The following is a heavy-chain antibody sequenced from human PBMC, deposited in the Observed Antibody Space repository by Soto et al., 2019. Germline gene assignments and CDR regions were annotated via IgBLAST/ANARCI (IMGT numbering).Heavy chain of an antibody. CDR2: LIPMSGTA. J-gene: IGHJ1*01. V-gene: IGHV1-69*06. D-gene: IGHD1-1*01. Sequence: QVQLVQSGAEVKKPGSSVKVSCKASGGTFSSYVITWVRQAPGQGLECMGGLIPMSGTANYAQKFQGRVTMTADKSTSTAYMEMSSLRSEATAVYYCARGWNDFLHWCEITLVTVSS. CDR3: ARGWNDFLH. CDR1: GGTFSSYV.